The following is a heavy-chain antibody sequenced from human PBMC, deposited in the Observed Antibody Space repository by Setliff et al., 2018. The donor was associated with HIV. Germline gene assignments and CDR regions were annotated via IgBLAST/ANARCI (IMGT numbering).Heavy chain of an antibody. CDR3: ARPGSSSYYYAMDV. V-gene: IGHV4-59*11. D-gene: IGHD3-10*01. CDR1: GGSISSHY. CDR2: VYNPERI. Sequence: SETLSLTCSFSGGSISSHYWSWIRQTPGKGLEWIGTVYNPERISYNPSHRSRVTISVDTSQNQFSLKLRSVTAADTGVYYCARPGSSSYYYAMDVWGLGTTVTVSS. J-gene: IGHJ6*02.